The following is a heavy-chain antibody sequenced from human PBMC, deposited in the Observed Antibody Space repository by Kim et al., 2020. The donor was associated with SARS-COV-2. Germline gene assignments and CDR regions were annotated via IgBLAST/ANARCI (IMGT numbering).Heavy chain of an antibody. V-gene: IGHV4-34*01. CDR1: GGSFSGYY. J-gene: IGHJ4*02. Sequence: SETLSLTCAVYGGSFSGYYWSWIRQPPGKGLEWIGEINHSGSTNYNPSLKSRVTISVDTSKNQFSLKLSSVTAADTAVYYCARTNYGSGSYPRYWGQGTLVTVSS. CDR2: INHSGST. CDR3: ARTNYGSGSYPRY. D-gene: IGHD3-10*01.